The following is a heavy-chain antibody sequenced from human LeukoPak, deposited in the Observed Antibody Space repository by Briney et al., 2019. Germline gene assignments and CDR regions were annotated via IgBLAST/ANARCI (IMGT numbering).Heavy chain of an antibody. CDR3: AKESQSAACDY. V-gene: IGHV3-73*01. D-gene: IGHD2-2*01. Sequence: GGSLRLSCAASGFIFSGSAMHWVRQASGKGLEWVGRIRSKANSYATAYAASVKGRFTISRDDSKNTAYLQMNSLKTEDTAVYYCAKESQSAACDYWGQGTLVTVSS. CDR1: GFIFSGSA. CDR2: IRSKANSYAT. J-gene: IGHJ4*02.